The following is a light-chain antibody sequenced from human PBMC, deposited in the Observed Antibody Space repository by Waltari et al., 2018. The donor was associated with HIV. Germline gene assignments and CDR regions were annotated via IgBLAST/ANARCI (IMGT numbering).Light chain of an antibody. CDR2: RNN. CDR3: ASWDASLSGHYV. CDR1: RSNIGSNY. J-gene: IGLJ1*01. V-gene: IGLV1-47*01. Sequence: QSVLTQPPSASGTPGQRVTISCSGSRSNIGSNYVYWYQQVPGTAPKLLLYRNNQRPSGVPDRFSGSKSGTSASLAISGLRSEDEADYYCASWDASLSGHYVFGPGTRVTVL.